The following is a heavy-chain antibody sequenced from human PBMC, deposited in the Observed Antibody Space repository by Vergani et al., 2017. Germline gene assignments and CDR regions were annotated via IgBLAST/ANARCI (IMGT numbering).Heavy chain of an antibody. Sequence: EVQLVESGGGLVKPGGSLRPSCAASGFTFSSYSMNWLRQAPGKGLEWVSSISSSSSYIYYADSVKGRFTISRDNAKKSLYLQMNSLRAEDTTVYYCASPDRVATPTYYGMDVWGQGTTVTVSS. J-gene: IGHJ6*02. V-gene: IGHV3-21*01. CDR2: ISSSSSYI. D-gene: IGHD5-12*01. CDR1: GFTFSSYS. CDR3: ASPDRVATPTYYGMDV.